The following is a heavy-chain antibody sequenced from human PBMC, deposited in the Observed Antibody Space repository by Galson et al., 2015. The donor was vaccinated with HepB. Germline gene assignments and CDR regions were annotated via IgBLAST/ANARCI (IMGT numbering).Heavy chain of an antibody. J-gene: IGHJ4*02. CDR3: ARDPWSPSSGWYFDY. CDR2: INPSGGST. D-gene: IGHD6-19*01. CDR1: GYTFTSYY. V-gene: IGHV1-46*01. Sequence: SVKVSCKASGYTFTSYYMHWVRQAPGQGLEWMGIINPSGGSTSYAQKFQGRVTMTRDTSTSTVYMELRSLRSDDTAVYYCARDPWSPSSGWYFDYWGQGTLVTVSS.